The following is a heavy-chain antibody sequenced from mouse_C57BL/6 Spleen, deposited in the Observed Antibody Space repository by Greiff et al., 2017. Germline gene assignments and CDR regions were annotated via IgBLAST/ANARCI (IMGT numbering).Heavy chain of an antibody. Sequence: EVQLQQSGAELVRPGASVKLSCTASGFNIKDYYLHWVKQRPEQSLEWIGRIDPEDGDTEYAPQFQGKATTTADTSSNPAYLQLSRLTSEDNAVYYCTAGDYGSIFDYWGQGTTLTVSS. CDR1: GFNIKDYY. CDR3: TAGDYGSIFDY. CDR2: IDPEDGDT. D-gene: IGHD1-1*01. V-gene: IGHV14-1*01. J-gene: IGHJ2*01.